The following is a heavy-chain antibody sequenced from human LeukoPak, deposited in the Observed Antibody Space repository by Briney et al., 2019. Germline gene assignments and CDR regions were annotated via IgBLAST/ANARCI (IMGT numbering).Heavy chain of an antibody. V-gene: IGHV1-18*01. CDR2: ISAYNGNT. CDR3: ARGIEGYCSSTSCPPGDY. Sequence: ASVEVSCKASGYTFTSYDINWVRQAPGQGLEWMGWISAYNGNTNYAQKLQGRVTMTTDTSTSTAYMELRSLRSDDTAVYYCARGIEGYCSSTSCPPGDYWGQGTLVAVSS. CDR1: GYTFTSYD. D-gene: IGHD2-2*01. J-gene: IGHJ4*02.